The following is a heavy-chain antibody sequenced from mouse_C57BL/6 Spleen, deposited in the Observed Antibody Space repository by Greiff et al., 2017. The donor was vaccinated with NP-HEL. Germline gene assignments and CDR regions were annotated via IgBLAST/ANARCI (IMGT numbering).Heavy chain of an antibody. V-gene: IGHV1-20*01. D-gene: IGHD1-1*01. Sequence: EVQLQESGPELVKPGDSVKISCKASGYSFTGYFMNWVMQSHGKSLEWIGRINPYNGDTFYNQKFKGKATLTVDKSSSTAHMELRSLTSEDSAVYYCAREEGITTVVATYYAMDYWGQGTSVTVSS. J-gene: IGHJ4*01. CDR3: AREEGITTVVATYYAMDY. CDR1: GYSFTGYF. CDR2: INPYNGDT.